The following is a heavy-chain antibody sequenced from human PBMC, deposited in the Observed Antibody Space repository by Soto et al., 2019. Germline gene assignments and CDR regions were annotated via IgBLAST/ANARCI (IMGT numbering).Heavy chain of an antibody. J-gene: IGHJ4*02. CDR1: GFTFSSYS. CDR3: ATDLGDGDPTWPYFDF. CDR2: ISSSSSTI. V-gene: IGHV3-48*02. D-gene: IGHD4-17*01. Sequence: EVQLVESGGGLVQPGGSLRLSCAASGFTFSSYSMNWVREAPGKGLEWVSYISSSSSTIYYADSVKGRFTISRDNAKNSLYLQMNSLRDEDTAVYYCATDLGDGDPTWPYFDFWGQGILVTVSS.